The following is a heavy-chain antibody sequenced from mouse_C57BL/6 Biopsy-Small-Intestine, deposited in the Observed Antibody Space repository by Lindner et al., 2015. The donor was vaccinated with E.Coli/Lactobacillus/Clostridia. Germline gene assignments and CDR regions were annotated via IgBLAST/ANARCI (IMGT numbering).Heavy chain of an antibody. CDR1: GSTFTTCH. D-gene: IGHD6-2*01. J-gene: IGHJ3*01. CDR3: ARGPVSGAFDI. CDR2: INPSGGTT. Sequence: SVKVSCKASGSTFTTCHIHWLRQAPGQGLEWMGKINPSGGTTIYAQKFQGRITVTRDTSTSTLYMELSSLRSEDTAVYYCARGPVSGAFDIWGQGAMVTVSS. V-gene: IGHV1S61*01.